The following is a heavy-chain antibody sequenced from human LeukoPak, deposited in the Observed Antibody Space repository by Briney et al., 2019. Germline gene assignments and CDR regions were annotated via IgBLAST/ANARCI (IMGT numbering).Heavy chain of an antibody. CDR1: GFTFSSYW. CDR3: ARGGSGYYYFDY. Sequence: GGSLRLSCAASGFTFSSYWMHWVRQAPGKGLVWVSRINSDGSSTSYADSVKGRSTISRDNAKNTLYLQMNSLRAEDTAVYYCARGGSGYYYFDYWGQGTLVTVSS. J-gene: IGHJ4*02. CDR2: INSDGSST. V-gene: IGHV3-74*01. D-gene: IGHD3-22*01.